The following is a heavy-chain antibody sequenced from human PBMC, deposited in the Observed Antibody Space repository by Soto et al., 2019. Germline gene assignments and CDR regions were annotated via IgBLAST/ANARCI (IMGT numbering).Heavy chain of an antibody. J-gene: IGHJ4*02. CDR1: GDSVSSNSAA. Sequence: SQTLSLTCAISGDSVSSNSAAWDWTRQSPSRGLEWPGRPYYRSKWYNDYAVSVKSRITINPDTSKNQFSLQLNSVTPEDTAVYYCAINRYRSGWYGGLFDYWGQGTLVTVSS. CDR3: AINRYRSGWYGGLFDY. CDR2: PYYRSKWYN. D-gene: IGHD6-19*01. V-gene: IGHV6-1*01.